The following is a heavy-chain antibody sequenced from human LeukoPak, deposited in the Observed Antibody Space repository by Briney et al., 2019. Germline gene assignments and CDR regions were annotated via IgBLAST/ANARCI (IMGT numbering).Heavy chain of an antibody. Sequence: SETLSLTCTVSGGSISSSSYYWGWIRQPPGKGLEWIGSIYYSGSTYHNPALKSRVTISVDTSKNQFSLKLSYVTAADTAVYYCATLPLLMYGDNYFDYWGQGTLVTVSS. CDR1: GGSISSSSYY. D-gene: IGHD5-12*01. CDR2: IYYSGST. V-gene: IGHV4-39*01. J-gene: IGHJ4*02. CDR3: ATLPLLMYGDNYFDY.